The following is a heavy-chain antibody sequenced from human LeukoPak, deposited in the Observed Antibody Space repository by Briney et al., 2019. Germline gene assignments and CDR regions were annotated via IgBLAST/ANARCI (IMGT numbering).Heavy chain of an antibody. D-gene: IGHD3-10*01. V-gene: IGHV3-23*01. J-gene: IGHJ4*02. CDR2: ISGSGDNI. CDR3: EKGWFGTVGDY. CDR1: GFTFSNYA. Sequence: GGSLRLSCEASGFTFSNYAMNWVRQAPGKGLEWVSVISGSGDNIIYADSLKGRFTISRDNSQSILYLQMNSLRAEDTAVYYCEKGWFGTVGDYWGQGTLATVSS.